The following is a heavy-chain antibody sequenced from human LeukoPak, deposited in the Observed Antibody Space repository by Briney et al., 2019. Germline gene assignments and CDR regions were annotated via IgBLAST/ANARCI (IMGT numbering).Heavy chain of an antibody. CDR2: IHYSGST. CDR1: GGSISPYY. CDR3: ARGMDGEYGFGCFDP. V-gene: IGHV4-59*01. Sequence: PSETLSLTCTVSGGSISPYYWSWIRQSPGKGLEWIGHIHYSGSTRYNPSLKSRVTISVDTSKNQFSLNLSSVTAADTAVYYCARGMDGEYGFGCFDPWGQGTLVTVSS. J-gene: IGHJ5*02. D-gene: IGHD2/OR15-2a*01.